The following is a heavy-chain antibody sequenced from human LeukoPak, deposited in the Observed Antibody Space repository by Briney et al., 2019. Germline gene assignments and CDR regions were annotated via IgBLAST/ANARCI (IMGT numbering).Heavy chain of an antibody. J-gene: IGHJ5*02. CDR2: INQDGGEK. Sequence: PGGSLRLSCAASGFTFSSYWMSWVRQAPGKGLEGVAKINQDGGEKSYVDSVKGRFTISRDNAKNSLYLQMNSLRAEDTAVYYCAREGCSGGSCYHNWFDPWGQGTLVTVSS. CDR1: GFTFSSYW. D-gene: IGHD2-15*01. CDR3: AREGCSGGSCYHNWFDP. V-gene: IGHV3-7*01.